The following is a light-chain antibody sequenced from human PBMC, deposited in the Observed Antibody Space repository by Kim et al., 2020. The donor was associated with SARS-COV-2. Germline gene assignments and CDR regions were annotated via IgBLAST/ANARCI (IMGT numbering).Light chain of an antibody. CDR1: QAISNY. J-gene: IGKJ4*02. CDR2: GAS. V-gene: IGKV1-17*03. CDR3: LQHNNYPLT. Sequence: ASVGDRVNITCRASQAISNYLAWFQWRPGKVPKSLIYGASSLQSGVPSRFSGSGSGTEFTLTISNLQPEDFATYYCLQHNNYPLTFGGGTKVDIK.